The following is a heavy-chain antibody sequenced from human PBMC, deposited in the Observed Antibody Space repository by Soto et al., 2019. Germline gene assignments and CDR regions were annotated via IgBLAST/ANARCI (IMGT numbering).Heavy chain of an antibody. CDR2: IYHSGST. D-gene: IGHD6-19*01. J-gene: IGHJ4*02. CDR1: GGSISSSNW. V-gene: IGHV4-4*02. CDR3: ARTSLAGTSLDY. Sequence: QVQLQESGPGLVKPSGTLSLTCAVSGGSISSSNWWTWVRQPPGKGLEWIGEIYHSGSTNYNPSLKSRVTTSVDKAKNQFSLKLSSVTAADTAVYYCARTSLAGTSLDYWGQGTLVTVSS.